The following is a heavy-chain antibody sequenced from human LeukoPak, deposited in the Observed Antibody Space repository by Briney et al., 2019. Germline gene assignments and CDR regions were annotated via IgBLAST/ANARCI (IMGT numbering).Heavy chain of an antibody. CDR3: ARGTIPSWFDP. J-gene: IGHJ5*02. V-gene: IGHV4-30-4*01. Sequence: SETLSLTCTVSGGSISSDDYYWRWIRQPPGKGREWIGYIYYSGSTYYNPSLKSRVTISVDTSKNQFSQKLSSVIASDTAVLYCARGTIPSWFDPRCQRTLVTVTS. D-gene: IGHD3-3*01. CDR1: GGSISSDDYY. CDR2: IYYSGST.